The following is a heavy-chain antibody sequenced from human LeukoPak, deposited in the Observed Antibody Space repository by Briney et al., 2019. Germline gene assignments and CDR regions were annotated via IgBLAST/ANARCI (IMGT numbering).Heavy chain of an antibody. CDR3: ARWIAVAGEVK. CDR2: IGVAGGNT. CDR1: GFTFSNSA. V-gene: IGHV1-58*02. D-gene: IGHD6-19*01. J-gene: IGHJ4*02. Sequence: SVKVSCKASGFTFSNSAIQWVRQARGQRLEWIGWIGVAGGNTNYAQTLQGRITITRDTSISTAYMELSRLGSDDTAVYYCARWIAVAGEVKWGQGTLVTVSS.